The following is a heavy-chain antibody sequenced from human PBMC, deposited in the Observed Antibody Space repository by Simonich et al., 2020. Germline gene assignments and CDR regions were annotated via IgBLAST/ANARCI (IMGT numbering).Heavy chain of an antibody. D-gene: IGHD7-27*01. CDR1: GFTFSSYA. J-gene: IGHJ3*02. CDR2: ISYYGSNK. CDR3: AREDLTGDAFDI. V-gene: IGHV3-30*07. Sequence: QVQLVESGGGVVQPGRSLRLSCAASGFTFSSYAMHWVRQAPGKGLEGVAVISYYGSNKYYADSVKGRFTISRDNSKNTLYLQMNSLRAEDTAVYYCAREDLTGDAFDIWGQGTMVTVSS.